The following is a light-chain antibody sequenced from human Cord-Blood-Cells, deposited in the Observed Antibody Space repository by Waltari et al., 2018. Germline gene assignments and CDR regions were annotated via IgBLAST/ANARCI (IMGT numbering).Light chain of an antibody. V-gene: IGKV1-5*03. CDR3: QQYKSYYT. CDR2: KAS. J-gene: IGKJ1*01. CDR1: QSSISW. Sequence: DIQLTQSPSTLSASVGDRVTITCRASQSSISWLAWYQQKPGKAPKLLIYKASSLESGVPSRFSGSGSGTEFTLTISSLQPDDFATYYCQQYKSYYTFGQGTKGEIK.